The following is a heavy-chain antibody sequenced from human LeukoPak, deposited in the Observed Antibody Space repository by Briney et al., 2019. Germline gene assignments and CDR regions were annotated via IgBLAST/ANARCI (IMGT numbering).Heavy chain of an antibody. CDR1: GGSIGTYS. V-gene: IGHV4-59*01. Sequence: SQTLSLTCTVSGGSIGTYSWNWIRQPPGKGLEWIGYIYYSGTTNYNPSLKSRVTISVDTSKNQFSLKLSSVTAADTAVYYCARGVYIAAAQYAYWGQGTLVTVSS. J-gene: IGHJ4*02. D-gene: IGHD6-13*01. CDR2: IYYSGTT. CDR3: ARGVYIAAAQYAY.